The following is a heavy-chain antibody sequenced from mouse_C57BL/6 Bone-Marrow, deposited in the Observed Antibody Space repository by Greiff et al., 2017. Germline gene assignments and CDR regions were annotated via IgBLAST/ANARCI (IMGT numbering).Heavy chain of an antibody. CDR2: IYPGDGDT. CDR1: GYAFSSYW. D-gene: IGHD3-3*01. J-gene: IGHJ4*01. CDR3: ARKGGLYAMDY. V-gene: IGHV1-80*01. Sequence: VKLMESGAELVKPGASVKISCKASGYAFSSYWMNWVKQRPGKGLEWIGQIYPGDGDTNYNGKFKGKATLTADKSSSTAYMQLSSLTSEDSAVYFCARKGGLYAMDYWGQGTSVTVSS.